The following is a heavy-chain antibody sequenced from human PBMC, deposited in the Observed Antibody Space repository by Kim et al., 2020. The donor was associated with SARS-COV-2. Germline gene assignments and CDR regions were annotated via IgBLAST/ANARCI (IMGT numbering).Heavy chain of an antibody. J-gene: IGHJ6*02. D-gene: IGHD6-13*01. V-gene: IGHV1-46*01. Sequence: ASVKVSCKASGYTFTSYYMHWVRQAPGQGLEWMGIINPSGGSTSYAQKFQGRVTMTRDTSTSTVYMELSSLRSEDTAVYYCAREGSSFSSSWSKSYYYYGMDVWGQGNTVTVSS. CDR2: INPSGGST. CDR3: AREGSSFSSSWSKSYYYYGMDV. CDR1: GYTFTSYY.